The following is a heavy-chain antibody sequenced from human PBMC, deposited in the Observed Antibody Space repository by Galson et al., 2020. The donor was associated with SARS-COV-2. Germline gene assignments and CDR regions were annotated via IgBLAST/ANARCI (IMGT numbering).Heavy chain of an antibody. Sequence: SVKVSCKASGGTFSSYAISWVRQAPGQGLEWMGGIIPIFGTANYAQKFQGRVTITADESTSTAYMELSSLRSEDTAVYYCARDWRDYDILTGYPNWFDPWGQGTLVTVSS. V-gene: IGHV1-69*13. CDR2: IIPIFGTA. D-gene: IGHD3-9*01. CDR3: ARDWRDYDILTGYPNWFDP. CDR1: GGTFSSYA. J-gene: IGHJ5*02.